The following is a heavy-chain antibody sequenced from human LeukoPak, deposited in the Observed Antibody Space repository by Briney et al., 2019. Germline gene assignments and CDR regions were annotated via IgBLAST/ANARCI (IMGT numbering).Heavy chain of an antibody. D-gene: IGHD2/OR15-2a*01. CDR3: ATQSDYYYFHY. V-gene: IGHV5-51*01. CDR1: GYSFSNYR. J-gene: IGHJ4*02. Sequence: GESLKISCKGSGYSFSNYRIAWVRQMPGKGLEWMGIIYPGDSDTRYSPSFQGQVTISADKSITTAYLQWSSLKASDIAMYYCATQSDYYYFHYWGQGTLVTVSS. CDR2: IYPGDSDT.